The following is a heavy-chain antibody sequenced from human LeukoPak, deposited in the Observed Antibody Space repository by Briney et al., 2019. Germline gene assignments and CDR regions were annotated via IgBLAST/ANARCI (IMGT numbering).Heavy chain of an antibody. CDR1: GGSLSTYY. CDR3: ASLYGSGSYYPSDY. Sequence: PSETLSLTCTVSGGSLSTYYWSWIRQPPGKGLEWIGSIYYSGSTYYTPSLKSRVTISVDTSKNQFSLKLSSVTAADTAVYYCASLYGSGSYYPSDYWGQGILVTVSS. V-gene: IGHV4-59*12. J-gene: IGHJ4*02. D-gene: IGHD3-10*01. CDR2: IYYSGST.